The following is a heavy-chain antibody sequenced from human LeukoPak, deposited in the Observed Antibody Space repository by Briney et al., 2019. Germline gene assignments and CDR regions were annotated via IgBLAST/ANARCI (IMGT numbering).Heavy chain of an antibody. CDR3: SSADYKGPNFDY. Sequence: VKVPCKASGGPFSSYAISWVRQAPGQGLEWMGRIIPILGIANYAQKFQGRVTITADKSTSTAYMELSSLRSEDTAVYYCSSADYKGPNFDYWGQGTLVTVSS. D-gene: IGHD4-11*01. CDR2: IIPILGIA. CDR1: GGPFSSYA. V-gene: IGHV1-69*04. J-gene: IGHJ4*02.